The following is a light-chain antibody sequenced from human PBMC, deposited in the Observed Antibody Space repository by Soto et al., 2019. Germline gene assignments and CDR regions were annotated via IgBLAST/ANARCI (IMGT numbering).Light chain of an antibody. CDR2: AAS. CDR1: QGISSY. J-gene: IGKJ5*01. V-gene: IGKV1-8*01. CDR3: QQYYSYPIT. Sequence: IQMTQSPSSLSASLGDGVTIXXRASQGISSYLAWYQQKPGKAPKLXIYAASTLQSGVPSRFSGSGSGTDFTLTISCLQSEDFATYYCQQYYSYPITFGQGTRLEIK.